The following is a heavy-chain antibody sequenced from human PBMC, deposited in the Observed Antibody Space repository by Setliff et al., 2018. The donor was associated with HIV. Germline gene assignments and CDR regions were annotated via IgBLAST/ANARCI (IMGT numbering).Heavy chain of an antibody. CDR1: GFTFSNYA. J-gene: IGHJ6*03. V-gene: IGHV3-33*01. CDR3: ARERPGPVAPGYYYYYYMDV. CDR2: IWYDGSDQ. Sequence: LRLSCVASGFTFSNYAMHWVRQAPGKGLEWVALIWYDGSDQYYADSVKGRFTISRDSSKNTLYLQMNSLRAEDTAVYYCARERPGPVAPGYYYYYYMDVWGKGTTVTVSS. D-gene: IGHD5-12*01.